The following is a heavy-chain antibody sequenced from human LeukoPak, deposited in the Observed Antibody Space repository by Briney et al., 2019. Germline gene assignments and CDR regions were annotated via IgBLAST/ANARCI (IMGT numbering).Heavy chain of an antibody. V-gene: IGHV3-74*01. D-gene: IGHD2/OR15-2a*01. CDR1: GFTFSSYS. CDR2: INSDGSIT. J-gene: IGHJ4*02. Sequence: QPGGSLRLSCAASGFTFSSYSMNWVRQAPGKGLEWVSRINSDGSITNYVDSVKGQFTISRDNAKNTLYLQMNSLRAEDTAVYFCARVEVNKQYLVDYWGQGTLVTVSS. CDR3: ARVEVNKQYLVDY.